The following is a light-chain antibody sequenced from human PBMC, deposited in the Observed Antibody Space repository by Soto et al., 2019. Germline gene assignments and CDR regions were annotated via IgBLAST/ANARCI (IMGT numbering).Light chain of an antibody. J-gene: IGLJ2*01. CDR1: KLGDKY. CDR3: QAWDSSTVV. V-gene: IGLV3-1*01. Sequence: SYELTQPPSVSVSPGQTASITCSGDKLGDKYACWYQQKPGQSPVLVIYQDSKRPSGIPELFSGSNSGNTATLTISGTQAMEEADYYCQAWDSSTVVFGGGTQLTVL. CDR2: QDS.